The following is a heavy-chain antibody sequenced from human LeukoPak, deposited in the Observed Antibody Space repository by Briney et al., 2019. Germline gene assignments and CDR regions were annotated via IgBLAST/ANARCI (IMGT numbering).Heavy chain of an antibody. CDR1: GFTFSNAW. J-gene: IGHJ4*02. Sequence: PGGSLRLSCAASGFTFSNAWMSWVRQAPGKGLEWVGRIKSKTDGGTTDYAAPVKGRFTISRDDSKNTLYLQMNSLKTEDTAVYYCTTVRSSTGYSSSWRGRYFDYWGQGTLVTVSS. D-gene: IGHD6-13*01. V-gene: IGHV3-15*01. CDR3: TTVRSSTGYSSSWRGRYFDY. CDR2: IKSKTDGGTT.